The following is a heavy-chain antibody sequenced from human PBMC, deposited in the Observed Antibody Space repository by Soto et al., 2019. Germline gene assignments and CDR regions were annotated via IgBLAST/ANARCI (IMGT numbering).Heavy chain of an antibody. J-gene: IGHJ4*02. Sequence: QVQLVPSGAEVKKPGASVKVSCKASGYTFTSYGISWVRQAPGQGLEWMGWISAYNGNTNYAQKLQGRVTMTTGTSTSTGYMELRSLRSDDTAVYYCARDLEEVNWNNMFDYWGQGTLVTVSS. CDR1: GYTFTSYG. CDR2: ISAYNGNT. CDR3: ARDLEEVNWNNMFDY. V-gene: IGHV1-18*01. D-gene: IGHD1-20*01.